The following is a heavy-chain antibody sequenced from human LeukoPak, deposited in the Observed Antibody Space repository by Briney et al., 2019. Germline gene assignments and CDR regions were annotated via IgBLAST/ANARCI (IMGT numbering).Heavy chain of an antibody. Sequence: GGSLRLSCAASGFTLSNYWMNWVRQAPGKGLEWVANMKHDGTEKSYVDSVKGRFTISRDDAKNSLYLQRNSLGAEDTARYYCARSPYSGSYGPFDYWGQGTLVTVSS. CDR3: ARSPYSGSYGPFDY. CDR2: MKHDGTEK. V-gene: IGHV3-7*04. CDR1: GFTLSNYW. D-gene: IGHD1-26*01. J-gene: IGHJ4*02.